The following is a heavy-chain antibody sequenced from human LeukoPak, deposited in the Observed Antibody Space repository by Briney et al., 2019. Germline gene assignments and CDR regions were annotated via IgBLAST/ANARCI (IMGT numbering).Heavy chain of an antibody. CDR2: ITDSGRKT. D-gene: IGHD4-17*01. CDR1: GFTFSNAY. CDR3: AKITKATTPNY. Sequence: GGSLRLSCAASGFTFSNAYMNWVRQASGKGLEWVSGITDSGRKTYYADSVKGRFSISRDNSRNTVYLQMSDLRAEDTAVYYCAKITKATTPNYWGQGTLVTVSS. J-gene: IGHJ4*02. V-gene: IGHV3-23*01.